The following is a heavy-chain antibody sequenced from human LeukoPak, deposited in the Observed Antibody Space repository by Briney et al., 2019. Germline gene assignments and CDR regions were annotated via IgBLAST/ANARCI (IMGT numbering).Heavy chain of an antibody. Sequence: GGSLRLSCAASGFTLSSYAMSWVRQAPGKGLEWVSYISSSSSTIYYADSVKGRFTISRDNAKNSLYLQMNSLRAEDTAVYYCARVFIGDYGDYQFDYWGQGTLVTVSS. J-gene: IGHJ4*02. CDR2: ISSSSSTI. V-gene: IGHV3-48*01. D-gene: IGHD4-17*01. CDR3: ARVFIGDYGDYQFDY. CDR1: GFTLSSYA.